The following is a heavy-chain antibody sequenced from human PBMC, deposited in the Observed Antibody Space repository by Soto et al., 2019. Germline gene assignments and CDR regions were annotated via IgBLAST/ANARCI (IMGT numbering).Heavy chain of an antibody. Sequence: QVQLVQSGPEVQKPGVSVRVSCKTSGYTFTSYGISWVRQAPGQGLEWMGRVSPNNGDTYYAQKFQGRVTMTTDTSTSTVYIDLTSLTSDDTAIYFCSRFGAYGSHWGQGTLVTVSS. CDR3: SRFGAYGSH. D-gene: IGHD3-10*01. CDR2: VSPNNGDT. CDR1: GYTFTSYG. J-gene: IGHJ4*02. V-gene: IGHV1-18*04.